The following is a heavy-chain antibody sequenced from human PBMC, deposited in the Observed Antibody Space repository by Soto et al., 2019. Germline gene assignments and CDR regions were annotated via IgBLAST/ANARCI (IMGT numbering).Heavy chain of an antibody. V-gene: IGHV1-69*06. CDR1: GGTFSSYA. CDR3: ARAKHLWLRHYYHYGMDV. D-gene: IGHD5-18*01. J-gene: IGHJ6*02. CDR2: IIPIFGTA. Sequence: QVQLVQSGAEVKKPGSSVKVSCKASGGTFSSYAISWVRQAPGQGLEWMGGIIPIFGTANYAQMFQGRVTTTADKSTSTAYMELSSLESEDTAVDYCARAKHLWLRHYYHYGMDVWGQGTTVTVS.